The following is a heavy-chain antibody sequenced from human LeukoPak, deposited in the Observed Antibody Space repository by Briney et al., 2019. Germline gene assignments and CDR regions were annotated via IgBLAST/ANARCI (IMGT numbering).Heavy chain of an antibody. Sequence: SETLPLTCTVSGGSINTFYWSWIRQPAGKGLEWIGRMHSSGNNKYNPSLASRVTISVDTSKNQFSLKLSSVTAADTAVYYCARRSRAFTYYYDSSGYREDYWGQGTLVTVSS. V-gene: IGHV4-4*07. CDR3: ARRSRAFTYYYDSSGYREDY. J-gene: IGHJ4*02. CDR1: GGSINTFY. CDR2: MHSSGNN. D-gene: IGHD3-22*01.